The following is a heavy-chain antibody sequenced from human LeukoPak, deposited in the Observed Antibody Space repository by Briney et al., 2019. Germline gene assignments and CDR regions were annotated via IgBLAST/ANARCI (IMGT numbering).Heavy chain of an antibody. CDR2: ISGYNANR. Sequence: ASVKVSCKASGYSFINYGMSWVRQAPGQGLEWMGWISGYNANRDYARKFQDRVTMTTDTSTSTAYMELRSLRSDDTAVYYCARCPAVDGDYGDYYCYYMDVWGKGTTVTVSS. D-gene: IGHD4-17*01. CDR1: GYSFINYG. V-gene: IGHV1-18*01. J-gene: IGHJ6*03. CDR3: ARCPAVDGDYGDYYCYYMDV.